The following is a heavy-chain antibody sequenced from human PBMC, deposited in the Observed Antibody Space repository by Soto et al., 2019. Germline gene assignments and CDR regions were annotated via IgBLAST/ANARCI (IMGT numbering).Heavy chain of an antibody. Sequence: AASVKVSCKASGYTFTSYDINWLRQATGQGLEWMGWMNPNRGNTGYAQKFQGRVTMTRNTSISTAYMELSSLRSEDTAVYYCARVIRGLRGRRYYYMDVWGKGTTVTVSS. CDR1: GYTFTSYD. CDR3: ARVIRGLRGRRYYYMDV. CDR2: MNPNRGNT. D-gene: IGHD4-17*01. J-gene: IGHJ6*03. V-gene: IGHV1-8*01.